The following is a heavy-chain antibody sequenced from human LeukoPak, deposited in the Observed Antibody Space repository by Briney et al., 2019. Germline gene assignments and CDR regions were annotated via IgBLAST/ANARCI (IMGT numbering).Heavy chain of an antibody. D-gene: IGHD3-22*01. Sequence: PSETLSLTCTVSSGSISSYYWSWIRQPPGRGLEWIGYISNSGSTNYNPSLKSRVTISVDTSKNQFSLKLSSVTAADTAVYYCARGHQHDYYDSSGYLDYWGQGTLVTVSS. CDR1: SGSISSYY. CDR2: ISNSGST. J-gene: IGHJ4*02. CDR3: ARGHQHDYYDSSGYLDY. V-gene: IGHV4-59*01.